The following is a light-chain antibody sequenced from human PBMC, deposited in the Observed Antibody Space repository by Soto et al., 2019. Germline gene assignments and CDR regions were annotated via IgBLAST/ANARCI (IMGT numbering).Light chain of an antibody. V-gene: IGLV1-47*02. J-gene: IGLJ3*02. CDR2: TNN. CDR3: ASWNDSLSGPWV. Sequence: QSVLTQPPSASVTPGQRVTISCSGSSSNIGSNSVYWYQQLPGTAPKLLIYTNNQRPSGVPDRFSGSKSGTSASLTISGLRSEDEADYYCASWNDSLSGPWVFGGGTKLTVL. CDR1: SSNIGSNS.